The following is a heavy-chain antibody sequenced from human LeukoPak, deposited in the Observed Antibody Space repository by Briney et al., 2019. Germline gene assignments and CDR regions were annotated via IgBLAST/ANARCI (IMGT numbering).Heavy chain of an antibody. CDR3: AKGQMATISSRDAFDI. CDR1: GFTFSTYA. D-gene: IGHD5-24*01. CDR2: ISSGGGST. J-gene: IGHJ3*02. V-gene: IGHV3-23*01. Sequence: GGSLRLSCAASGFTFSTYAMSWVRQAPGEGLEWVSGISSGGGSTYYADSVKGRFTISRDNSKNTLYLQMNSLRAEDTAVYYCAKGQMATISSRDAFDIWGPGTMVTVSS.